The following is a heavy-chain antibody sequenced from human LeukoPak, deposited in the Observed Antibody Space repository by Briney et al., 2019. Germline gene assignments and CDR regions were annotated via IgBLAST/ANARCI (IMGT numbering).Heavy chain of an antibody. CDR1: GFTFSDYY. CDR2: ISSSGSTI. Sequence: PGGSLRLSCAASGFTFSDYYMSWIRQAPGKGLEWVSYISSSGSTIYYADSVKGRFTISRDNVKNSLYLQMNSLRAEDTAVYYCARDDPEMATTPFDYWGQGTLVTVSS. D-gene: IGHD5-24*01. CDR3: ARDDPEMATTPFDY. J-gene: IGHJ4*02. V-gene: IGHV3-11*01.